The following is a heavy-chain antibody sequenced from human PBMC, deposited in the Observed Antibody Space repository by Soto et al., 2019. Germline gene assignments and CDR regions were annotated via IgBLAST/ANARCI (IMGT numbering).Heavy chain of an antibody. J-gene: IGHJ6*02. CDR3: AKSQGFMDV. V-gene: IGHV3-23*01. D-gene: IGHD3-10*01. CDR2: ITGSGDIP. CDR1: GFTFNNYA. Sequence: PGGSLRLSCAASGFTFNNYAMRWVRQAPGMGLESVADITGSGDIPSYVDSVKGRFTISRDNSKNTLFLQMNSLRAEDTAVYYCAKSQGFMDVWGQGTTVTVSS.